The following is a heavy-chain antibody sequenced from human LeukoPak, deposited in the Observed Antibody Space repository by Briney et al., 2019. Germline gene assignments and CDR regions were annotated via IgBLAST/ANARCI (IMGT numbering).Heavy chain of an antibody. CDR2: ISGSGGST. CDR3: AKGLQETMRFGELLYSPDYYGMDV. V-gene: IGHV3-23*01. Sequence: PGGSLRLSCAASGFTFSSYAMSWVRQAPGKGLEWVSAISGSGGSTYYADSVKGRFTISRDNSKNTLYLQMNSLRAEDTAVYYCAKGLQETMRFGELLYSPDYYGMDVWGQGTTVTVSS. J-gene: IGHJ6*02. CDR1: GFTFSSYA. D-gene: IGHD3-10*01.